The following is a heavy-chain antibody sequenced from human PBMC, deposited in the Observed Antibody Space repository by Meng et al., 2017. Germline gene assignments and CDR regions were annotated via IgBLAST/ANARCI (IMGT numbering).Heavy chain of an antibody. CDR3: ASNDGTGDRTGGDY. CDR1: GATFSSYA. D-gene: IGHD7-27*01. V-gene: IGHV1-69*01. CDR2: IIPIFGTA. J-gene: IGHJ4*02. Sequence: QGQRWQYGAGVKRPGSSLKVSGKVLGATFSSYAIRWVGQALGKGLEWMGGIIPIFGTANYAQKFQGRVTITADESTSTAYMELSSLRSEDTAVYYCASNDGTGDRTGGDYWGQGTLVTVSS.